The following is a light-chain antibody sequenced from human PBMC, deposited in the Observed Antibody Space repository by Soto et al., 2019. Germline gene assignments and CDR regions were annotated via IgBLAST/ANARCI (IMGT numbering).Light chain of an antibody. Sequence: EIVLRQSPFTLSLSPGERATLSCRASQSVGSNLAWYQQKPGQAPRLLIYGASTRATGIPGRFSGSGSETEFTLTISSLQSEDFAVYYCQQYNNWPRTFGQGTKVDIK. J-gene: IGKJ1*01. CDR2: GAS. CDR1: QSVGSN. CDR3: QQYNNWPRT. V-gene: IGKV3-15*01.